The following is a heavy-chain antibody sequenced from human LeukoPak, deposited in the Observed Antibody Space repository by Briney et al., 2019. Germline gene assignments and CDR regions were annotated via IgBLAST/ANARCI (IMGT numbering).Heavy chain of an antibody. D-gene: IGHD4-17*01. CDR2: INPNSGGT. CDR3: ARCNSVSTVTTVGDNWFDP. Sequence: GASVKVSCKASGYSFTSYYIHWVRQAPGQGLEWMGWINPNSGGTNYAQKFQGRVTMTRDTSISTAYMELSRLRSDDTAVYYCARCNSVSTVTTVGDNWFDPWGQGTLVTVSS. J-gene: IGHJ5*02. V-gene: IGHV1-2*02. CDR1: GYSFTSYY.